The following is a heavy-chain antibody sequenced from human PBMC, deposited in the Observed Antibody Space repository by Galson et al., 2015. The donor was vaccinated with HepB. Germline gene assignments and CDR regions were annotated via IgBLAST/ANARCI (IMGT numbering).Heavy chain of an antibody. D-gene: IGHD3-10*01. Sequence: SLRLSCAASGFTFSSYGMHWVRQAPGKGLEWVAVISYDGSNKYYADSVKGRFTISRDNSKNTLYLQMNSLRAEDTAVYYCARDFTMVRGVISYLPDYWGQGTLVTVSS. V-gene: IGHV3-30*19. J-gene: IGHJ4*02. CDR1: GFTFSSYG. CDR2: ISYDGSNK. CDR3: ARDFTMVRGVISYLPDY.